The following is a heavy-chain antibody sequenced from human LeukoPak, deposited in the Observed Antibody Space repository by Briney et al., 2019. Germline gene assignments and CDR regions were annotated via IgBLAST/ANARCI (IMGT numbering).Heavy chain of an antibody. CDR1: GYTFTSYY. Sequence: ASVKVSCKASGYTFTSYYMHWVRQAPGQGLEWMGIINPSGGSTSYAQKFQGRVTMTRDTSTSTVYMELSSLRSEDTAVYYCARGLGYCSSTSCHHLGYWGQGTLVTVSP. V-gene: IGHV1-46*01. D-gene: IGHD2-2*01. J-gene: IGHJ4*02. CDR2: INPSGGST. CDR3: ARGLGYCSSTSCHHLGY.